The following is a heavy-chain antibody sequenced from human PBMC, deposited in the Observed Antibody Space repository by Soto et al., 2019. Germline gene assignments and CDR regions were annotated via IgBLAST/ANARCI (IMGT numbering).Heavy chain of an antibody. CDR1: GFTFSSYA. Sequence: GGSLRLSCAASGFTFSSYAMSWVRQAPGKGLEWVSAISGSGGSTYYADSVKGRFTISRDNSKNTLYLQMNSLRAEDTAVYYCAKNKGDMAVLRFLEWLLYWDYWGQGTLVTVSS. CDR3: AKNKGDMAVLRFLEWLLYWDY. J-gene: IGHJ4*02. CDR2: ISGSGGST. V-gene: IGHV3-23*01. D-gene: IGHD3-3*01.